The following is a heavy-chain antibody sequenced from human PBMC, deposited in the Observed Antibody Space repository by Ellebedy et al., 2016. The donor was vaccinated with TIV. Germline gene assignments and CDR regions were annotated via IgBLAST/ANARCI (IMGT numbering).Heavy chain of an antibody. J-gene: IGHJ4*02. CDR3: ARGRSFN. V-gene: IGHV3-7*03. CDR1: GFTFSSNW. CDR2: IKQDGSEK. D-gene: IGHD3-10*01. Sequence: PGGSLRLSCAASGFTFSSNWMSWVRQTPGQGLEWVAYIKQDGSEKYYVDSVKGRFTISRDNAKNSMYLQMNSLRAEDTAVYYCARGRSFNWGQGTLVTVSS.